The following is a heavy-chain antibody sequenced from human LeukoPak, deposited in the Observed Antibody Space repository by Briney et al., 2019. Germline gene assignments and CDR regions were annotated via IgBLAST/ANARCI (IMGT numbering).Heavy chain of an antibody. D-gene: IGHD1-26*01. CDR3: ARVGQGEWFFDL. J-gene: IGHJ2*01. V-gene: IGHV3-74*01. Sequence: PGGSLRLSGAGSGFIFSNYWMHWVRQAPGKGLVWVSRIKTDGSTITYADSVKGRFTISRDNAMNTLYLQMDSLGAEDTAVYYCARVGQGEWFFDLWGRGTLVTVSS. CDR1: GFIFSNYW. CDR2: IKTDGSTI.